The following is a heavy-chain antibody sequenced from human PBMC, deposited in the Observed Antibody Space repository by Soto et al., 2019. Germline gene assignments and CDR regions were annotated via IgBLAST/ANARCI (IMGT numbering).Heavy chain of an antibody. CDR1: GDSISSYY. CDR3: ALRSMAVVPEY. Sequence: QVQLQESGPGLVKPSETLSLTCAVSGDSISSYYCMWIRQPPGKGLESIGYLYYGRSANSNPSLKSRFTLSVDPSTNQCSLTLSSMTAADTAVYYCALRSMAVVPEYWGQGTLVTVSS. V-gene: IGHV4-59*01. CDR2: LYYGRSA. J-gene: IGHJ4*02. D-gene: IGHD3-22*01.